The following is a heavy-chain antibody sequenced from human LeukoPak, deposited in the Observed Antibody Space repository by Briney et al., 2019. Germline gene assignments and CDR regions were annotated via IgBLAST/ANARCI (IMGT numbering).Heavy chain of an antibody. V-gene: IGHV1-24*01. J-gene: IGHJ4*02. Sequence: GASVKVSCRVSGYTLTELSMHWVRQAPGKGLEWMGGFDPVDGETIYAQKFQGRVTMTEDTSTDTAYMELSSLRSEDTAVYYCATSRVRYSSSWSDYWGQGTLVTVSS. CDR2: FDPVDGET. CDR1: GYTLTELS. D-gene: IGHD6-13*01. CDR3: ATSRVRYSSSWSDY.